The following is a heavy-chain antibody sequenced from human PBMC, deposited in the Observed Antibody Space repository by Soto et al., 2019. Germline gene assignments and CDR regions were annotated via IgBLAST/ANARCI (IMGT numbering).Heavy chain of an antibody. J-gene: IGHJ4*02. Sequence: LRLSCAASGFTFSNAWMSWVRQAPGKGLEWVGRIKSKTDGGTTDYAAPVKGRFTISRDDSKNTLYLQMNSLKTEDTAVYYCTTDITMVVVVIGNYWGQGTLVTVSS. D-gene: IGHD3-22*01. CDR1: GFTFSNAW. V-gene: IGHV3-15*01. CDR2: IKSKTDGGTT. CDR3: TTDITMVVVVIGNY.